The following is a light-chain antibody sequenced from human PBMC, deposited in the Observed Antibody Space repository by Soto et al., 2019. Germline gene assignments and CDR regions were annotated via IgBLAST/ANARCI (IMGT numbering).Light chain of an antibody. V-gene: IGKV3D-7*01. CDR2: VAS. Sequence: EIVMAQSPSTLPLSTGERAALSCRVSQSVSSDYLSWYQQSPGQASRLLIYVASTRATGIPARFSGSGSGTDFTLTVSSLQPEDFAIYYCQQDFKLPITFGQGTRLEI. J-gene: IGKJ5*01. CDR1: QSVSSDY. CDR3: QQDFKLPIT.